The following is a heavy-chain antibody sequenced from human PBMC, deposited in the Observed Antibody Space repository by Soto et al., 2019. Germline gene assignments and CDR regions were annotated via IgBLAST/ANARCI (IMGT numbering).Heavy chain of an antibody. CDR1: GFTFSNYA. Sequence: EVPLLESGGGLIQPGGSLRISCVASGFTFSNYAMNWVRQAPGKGLEWVSAVSGSGGGTYYADSVKGRFTISRDNSKNTLHLQMNSLRAEDTALYYCAKGDRGYCSGGSCYLGDYWGQGTLVTVSS. D-gene: IGHD2-15*01. CDR2: VSGSGGGT. CDR3: AKGDRGYCSGGSCYLGDY. J-gene: IGHJ4*02. V-gene: IGHV3-23*01.